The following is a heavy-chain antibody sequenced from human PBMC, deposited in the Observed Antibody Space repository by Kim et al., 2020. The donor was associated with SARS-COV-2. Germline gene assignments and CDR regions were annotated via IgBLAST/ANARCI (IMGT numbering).Heavy chain of an antibody. CDR1: GYTFTGYY. V-gene: IGHV1-2*05. D-gene: IGHD6-19*01. Sequence: ASVKVSCKASGYTFTGYYMHWVRQAPGQGLEWMGRINPNGGSTNYAQKFQGRVTMTRDTSIRTAYMELSRLRSDDTVVYYCARGGLAVAGSFDYWGQGTLVTVSS. CDR3: ARGGLAVAGSFDY. J-gene: IGHJ4*02. CDR2: INPNGGST.